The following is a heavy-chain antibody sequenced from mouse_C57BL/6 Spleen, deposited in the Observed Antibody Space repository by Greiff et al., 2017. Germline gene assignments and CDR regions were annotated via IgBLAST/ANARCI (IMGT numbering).Heavy chain of an antibody. CDR1: GYTFTDYN. CDR3: ARDGIYYGNSWFAY. D-gene: IGHD2-1*01. Sequence: EVQLQESGPELVKPGASVKMSCKASGYTFTDYNMHWVKQRHGKSLEWIGYINPNNGGTSYNQKFKGKATLTVNKSSSTAYMELRSLTSEDSAVYYCARDGIYYGNSWFAYWGQGTLVTVSA. V-gene: IGHV1-22*01. CDR2: INPNNGGT. J-gene: IGHJ3*01.